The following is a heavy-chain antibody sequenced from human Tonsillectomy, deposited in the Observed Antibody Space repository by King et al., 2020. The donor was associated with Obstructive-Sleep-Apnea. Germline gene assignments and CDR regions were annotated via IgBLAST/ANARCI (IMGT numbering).Heavy chain of an antibody. D-gene: IGHD2-15*01. Sequence: VQLQESGPGLVKPSETLSLSCTVSGGSISNYYWSWIRQPPGKRLEWIGYISYSGITNYNPSLKSRVTISVDTSKNQFSLKLSSVTAADTAVYYCARNLAYDVLPAASFDYWGQGTLVTVSS. CDR1: GGSISNYY. J-gene: IGHJ4*02. CDR2: ISYSGIT. CDR3: ARNLAYDVLPAASFDY. V-gene: IGHV4-59*08.